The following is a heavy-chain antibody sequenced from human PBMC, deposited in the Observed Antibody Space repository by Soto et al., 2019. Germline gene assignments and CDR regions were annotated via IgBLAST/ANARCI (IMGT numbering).Heavy chain of an antibody. CDR3: ARLKSDCGSVMCYKGWVDY. CDR1: GASISSGDYY. Sequence: QVQLQESGPGLVKPLQTLSLTCTVSGASISSGDYYWSWIRQHPGKGLERIGIIHYSGSTNYNPCIESRVTIAVDTSKNQVSLKMTSVTAADTAVYYCARLKSDCGSVMCYKGWVDYWGQGTLVTVSS. CDR2: IHYSGST. J-gene: IGHJ4*02. D-gene: IGHD2-2*02. V-gene: IGHV4-31*03.